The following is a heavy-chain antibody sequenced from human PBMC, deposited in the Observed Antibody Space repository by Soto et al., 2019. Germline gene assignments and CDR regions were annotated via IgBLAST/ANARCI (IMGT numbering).Heavy chain of an antibody. D-gene: IGHD4-17*01. CDR1: GGSISSGDYY. CDR3: ASMTTVTTYNY. CDR2: IYYSGST. J-gene: IGHJ4*02. Sequence: PSETLSLTCTVSGGSISSGDYYWSWIRQPPGKGLEWIGYIYYSGSTYYNQSLKSRVTISVDTSKNQFSLKLSSVTAADTAVYYCASMTTVTTYNYWGKGTLVTVSS. V-gene: IGHV4-30-4*01.